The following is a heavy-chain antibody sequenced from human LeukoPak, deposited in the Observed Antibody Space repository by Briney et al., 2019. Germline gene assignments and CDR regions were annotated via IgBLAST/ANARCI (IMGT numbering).Heavy chain of an antibody. CDR1: GDSVSSNSAT. V-gene: IGHV6-1*01. D-gene: IGHD2-15*01. CDR3: ARSPVGSDWFDP. J-gene: IGHJ5*02. Sequence: SQTLSLTCAISGDSVSSNSATWNWIRQSPSRGLEWLGRTLYRSKWHNDYAASVKSRVIVNPDTSKNQFSLQLNSVTPEDPAVYYCARSPVGSDWFDPWGQGTLVTVSS. CDR2: TLYRSKWHN.